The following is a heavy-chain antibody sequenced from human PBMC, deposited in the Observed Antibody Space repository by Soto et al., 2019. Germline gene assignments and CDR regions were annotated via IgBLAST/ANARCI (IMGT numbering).Heavy chain of an antibody. J-gene: IGHJ4*02. V-gene: IGHV1-8*02. CDR1: GGTFSSYA. CDR2: MNPNSGNT. CDR3: ARGEEMATILDY. D-gene: IGHD5-12*01. Sequence: ASVKVSCKASGGTFSSYAINWVRQATGQGLEWMGWMNPNSGNTGYVQKFQGRVTMTRNTSISTAYMELSSLRSEDTAVYYCARGEEMATILDYWGQGILVTVSS.